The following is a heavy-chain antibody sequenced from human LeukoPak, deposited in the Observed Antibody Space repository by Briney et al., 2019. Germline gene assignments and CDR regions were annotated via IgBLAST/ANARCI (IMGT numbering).Heavy chain of an antibody. J-gene: IGHJ4*02. V-gene: IGHV3-23*01. CDR1: GFTFSSYA. CDR2: ISGSGGST. Sequence: GESLRLSCAASGFTFSSYAMSWVRQAPGKGLEWVSAISGSGGSTYYADSVKGRFTISRDNSKNTLYLQMNSLRAEDTAVYYCAKKNTYYYDSSGYGYLDYWGQGTLVTVSS. D-gene: IGHD3-22*01. CDR3: AKKNTYYYDSSGYGYLDY.